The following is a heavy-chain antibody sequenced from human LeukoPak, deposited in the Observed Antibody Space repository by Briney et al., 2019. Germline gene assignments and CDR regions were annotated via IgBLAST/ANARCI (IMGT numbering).Heavy chain of an antibody. CDR1: GGSISSGGYY. J-gene: IGHJ6*03. CDR2: IYTSGST. V-gene: IGHV4-61*02. CDR3: ASGIFGVVNGYYYMDV. D-gene: IGHD3-3*01. Sequence: PSQTLSLTCTVSGGSISSGGYYWSWIRQPAGKGLEWIGRIYTSGSTNYNPSLKSRVTISVDTSKNQFSLKLSSVTAADTAVYYCASGIFGVVNGYYYMDVWGKGTTVTVS.